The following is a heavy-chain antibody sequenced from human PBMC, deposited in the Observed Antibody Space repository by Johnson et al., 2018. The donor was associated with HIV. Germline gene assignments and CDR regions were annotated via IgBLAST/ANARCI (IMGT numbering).Heavy chain of an antibody. Sequence: VQLVESGGGLGQPGGSLRLSCVDSGFTFNNYWMHWVRQAPGKGPVWVSRINSDGSTTDYADSVKGRFTISRDNSKNTLYLQMNSLRAADTAVYYCAREAYRAFDIWGQGTMVTVSS. CDR1: GFTFNNYW. D-gene: IGHD3-16*01. CDR2: INSDGSTT. V-gene: IGHV3-74*01. CDR3: AREAYRAFDI. J-gene: IGHJ3*02.